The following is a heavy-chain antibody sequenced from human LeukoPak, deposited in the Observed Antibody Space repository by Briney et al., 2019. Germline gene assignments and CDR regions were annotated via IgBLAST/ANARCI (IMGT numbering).Heavy chain of an antibody. J-gene: IGHJ4*02. CDR1: GFTFSGYG. V-gene: IGHV3-30*02. CDR3: ASNSSDRAGFDY. CDR2: IRYDGSNE. Sequence: GGSLRLSCAASGFTFSGYGIHWVRQAPGKGLEWVAFIRYDGSNEYFADSVKGRFTISRDNSKNTLYLQMSSLRAEDTAVYYCASNSSDRAGFDYWGQGTLVTVSS. D-gene: IGHD3-22*01.